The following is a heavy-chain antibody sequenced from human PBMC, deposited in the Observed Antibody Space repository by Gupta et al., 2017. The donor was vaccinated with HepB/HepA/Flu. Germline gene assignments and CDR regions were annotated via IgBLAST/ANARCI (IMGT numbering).Heavy chain of an antibody. J-gene: IGHJ4*02. D-gene: IGHD6-19*01. CDR1: EFTFSTYS. CDR3: ARGKDNSGWYGVDY. V-gene: IGHV3-21*02. Sequence: EVQLVASGGGLVKPGGSLRLSCAASEFTFSTYSMNWARQAPGKGLEWVSSISTSGTYTYYADSVKGRFTISRDNAKNSLYLQMSSLRPEDTAMYYCARGKDNSGWYGVDYWGQGTLVTVSS. CDR2: ISTSGTYT.